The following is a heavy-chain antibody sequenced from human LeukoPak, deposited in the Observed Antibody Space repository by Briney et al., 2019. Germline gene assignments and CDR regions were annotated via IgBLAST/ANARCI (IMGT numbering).Heavy chain of an antibody. Sequence: SETLSLTCTVSGGSISSYYWSWIRQPPGKGLEWIGYIYYSGSTNYNPSLKSRVTISVDTSKNQFSLKLSSVTAADTAVYYCARGPLYYDFWSGYYLDYWGQGTLVTVSS. J-gene: IGHJ4*02. V-gene: IGHV4-59*01. CDR1: GGSISSYY. CDR2: IYYSGST. D-gene: IGHD3-3*01. CDR3: ARGPLYYDFWSGYYLDY.